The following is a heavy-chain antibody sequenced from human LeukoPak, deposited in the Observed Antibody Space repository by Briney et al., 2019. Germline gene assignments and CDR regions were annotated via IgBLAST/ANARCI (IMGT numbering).Heavy chain of an antibody. V-gene: IGHV4-59*08. D-gene: IGHD3-22*01. Sequence: SETLSLTCTVSGASITSYYWSWIRQPPGKGLEWIGFFSYSGSANYNPSLKSRVTISVDTSKNQFSLSLTSVTAADTAVYYCARHAYYYDSSGYYDYWGQGTLVTVSS. J-gene: IGHJ4*02. CDR2: FSYSGSA. CDR1: GASITSYY. CDR3: ARHAYYYDSSGYYDY.